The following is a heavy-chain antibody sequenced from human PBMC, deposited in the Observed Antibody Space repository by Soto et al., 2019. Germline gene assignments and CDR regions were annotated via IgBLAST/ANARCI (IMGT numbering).Heavy chain of an antibody. Sequence: GGSLRLSCAASGFTFSSYGMHWVRQAPGKGLEWVAVISYDGSNKYYADSVKGRFTISRDNSKNTLYLQMNSLRAEDTAVYYCAKDSGAAAGLFDYWGQGTLVTVSS. V-gene: IGHV3-30*18. J-gene: IGHJ4*02. CDR2: ISYDGSNK. CDR1: GFTFSSYG. CDR3: AKDSGAAAGLFDY. D-gene: IGHD6-13*01.